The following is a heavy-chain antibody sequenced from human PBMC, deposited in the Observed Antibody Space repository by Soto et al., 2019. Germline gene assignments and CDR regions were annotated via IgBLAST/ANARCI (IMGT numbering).Heavy chain of an antibody. CDR2: FDPEDGET. CDR1: GYTLTELS. D-gene: IGHD2-2*01. CDR3: ATSIDRGAIVPAAIHYPPRDV. J-gene: IGHJ6*04. V-gene: IGHV1-24*01. Sequence: ASVKVSCKVSGYTLTELSMHWVRQAPGKGLEWMGGFDPEDGETIYAQKFQGRVTMTEDTSTDTAYMELSSLRSEDTAVYYCATSIDRGAIVPAAIHYPPRDVWGKGTTVTVSS.